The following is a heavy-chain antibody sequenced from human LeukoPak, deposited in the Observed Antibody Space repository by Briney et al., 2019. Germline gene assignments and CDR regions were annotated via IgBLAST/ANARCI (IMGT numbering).Heavy chain of an antibody. Sequence: ASVKVSCKASGYTFTGYYMHWVRQAPGPGLEWMGWINPNSGGTNYAQKFQGRVTMTRDTSISTAYMELSRLRSDDTAVYYCARDLMGFWSGYYNWGQGTLVTVSS. CDR3: ARDLMGFWSGYYN. D-gene: IGHD3-3*01. CDR2: INPNSGGT. CDR1: GYTFTGYY. V-gene: IGHV1-2*02. J-gene: IGHJ4*02.